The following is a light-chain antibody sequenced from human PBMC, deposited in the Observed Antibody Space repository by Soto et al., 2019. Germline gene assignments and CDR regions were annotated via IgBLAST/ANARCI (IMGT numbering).Light chain of an antibody. J-gene: IGKJ4*01. Sequence: EIVLTQSPATLSLSPGERATLSCRASQRVSSYLAGYQQKPGQAHRLLIYDASNRATGIPARFSGSGSGTDFTLTISSLEPEDFAVYYCQQRSNWPPGVTFGGGTKVEIK. CDR3: QQRSNWPPGVT. V-gene: IGKV3-11*01. CDR2: DAS. CDR1: QRVSSY.